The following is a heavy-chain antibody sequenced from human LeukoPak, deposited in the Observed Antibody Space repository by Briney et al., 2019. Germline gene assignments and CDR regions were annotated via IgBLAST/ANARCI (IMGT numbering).Heavy chain of an antibody. D-gene: IGHD2/OR15-2a*01. CDR2: ISYDGSKQ. J-gene: IGHJ5*02. V-gene: IGHV3-30*03. CDR3: ARDFYASGFYFWFDP. CDR1: GFTFSSYA. Sequence: GGSLRLSCAASGFTFSSYAMHWVRQAPGKGLEWVAFISYDGSKQFYGDSVKGRFTVSRDNSKHTLYLQVKSLRAEDTAVYYCARDFYASGFYFWFDPWGQGMLVTVSS.